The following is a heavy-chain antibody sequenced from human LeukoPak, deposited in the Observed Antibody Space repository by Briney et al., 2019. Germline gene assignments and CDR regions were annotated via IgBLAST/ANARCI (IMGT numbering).Heavy chain of an antibody. CDR3: ARLNVERYYYIDV. CDR1: GYIFTSYC. Sequence: GESLKISCKGSGYIFTSYCIGWVRQMPGKGLEWVGIIYPGDSDTRYSPSFQGQVTISADKSISTAYLQWGSLYCSDTPAHNCARLNVERYYYIDVWGKVATVTVSS. J-gene: IGHJ6*03. CDR2: IYPGDSDT. V-gene: IGHV5-51*03. D-gene: IGHD2-21*01.